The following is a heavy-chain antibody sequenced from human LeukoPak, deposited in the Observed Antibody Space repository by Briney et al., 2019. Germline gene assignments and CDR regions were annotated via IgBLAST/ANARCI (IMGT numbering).Heavy chain of an antibody. Sequence: SQTLSLTCGISGDSISSNNVAWNWIRQSPSRGLEWLGRTYYRSKWYNDYAVSVKSRITIKPDTSKNQFSLQLNSVTPEDTAVYYCAREGVGQWPPTTLTTFDIWGQGIMVIVSS. V-gene: IGHV6-1*01. CDR2: TYYRSKWYN. CDR3: AREGVGQWPPTTLTTFDI. D-gene: IGHD6-19*01. J-gene: IGHJ3*02. CDR1: GDSISSNNVA.